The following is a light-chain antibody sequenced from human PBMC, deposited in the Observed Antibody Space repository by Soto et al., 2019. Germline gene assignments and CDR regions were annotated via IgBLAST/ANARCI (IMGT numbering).Light chain of an antibody. CDR1: QSISSD. V-gene: IGKV3-20*01. Sequence: EILMTESPATLSLSPGKISTLSGRSSQSISSDVAWYQQKPGQAPRLLIYGASTTATGIAARFSGSGSGTDFTLTISRLEPEDFAVYYCQQYGSSLLTFGGGTKVDIK. CDR3: QQYGSSLLT. J-gene: IGKJ4*01. CDR2: GAS.